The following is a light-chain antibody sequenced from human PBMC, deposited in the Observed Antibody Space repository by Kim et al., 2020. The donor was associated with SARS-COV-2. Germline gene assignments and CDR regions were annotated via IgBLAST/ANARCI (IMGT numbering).Light chain of an antibody. CDR1: NIGSKN. CDR2: YDS. J-gene: IGLJ2*01. Sequence: PGKAASITCGGNNIGSKNVHWYQQKPGQAPVLVINYDSDRPSGIPERFSGSNSGNTATLTLSRVEAGDEADYFCQVWDSSSDHYVVFGGGTQLTVL. CDR3: QVWDSSSDHYVV. V-gene: IGLV3-21*04.